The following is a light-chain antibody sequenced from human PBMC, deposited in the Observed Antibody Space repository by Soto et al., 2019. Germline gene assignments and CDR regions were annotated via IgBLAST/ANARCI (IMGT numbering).Light chain of an antibody. CDR3: EQYGSSGT. CDR2: EAS. V-gene: IGKV3-11*01. J-gene: IGKJ1*01. CDR1: QTFISS. Sequence: EIVLTQSPATLSLSPGERATLSCRASQTFISSLAWYQQKPGQAPSLLSYEASNRATGIPARFSGSGSGADFTLTISSLEPEDFAVYYCEQYGSSGTFGQGTKV.